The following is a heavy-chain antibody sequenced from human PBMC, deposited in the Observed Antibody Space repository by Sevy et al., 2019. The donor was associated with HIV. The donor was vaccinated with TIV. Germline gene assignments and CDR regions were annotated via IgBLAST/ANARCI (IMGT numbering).Heavy chain of an antibody. CDR3: ARERTYSSRSDYCYGMDV. V-gene: IGHV3-30-3*01. J-gene: IGHJ6*02. D-gene: IGHD6-13*01. CDR1: GFTFSSYA. CDR2: IAYDGSNK. Sequence: AGSLRLSCAASGFTFSSYAMHWVRQAPGKGLEWVAVIAYDGSNKYYADSVKGRFTISRDNSKNTLYLQMNSLRAEDTAVYYCARERTYSSRSDYCYGMDVWGQGTTVTVSS.